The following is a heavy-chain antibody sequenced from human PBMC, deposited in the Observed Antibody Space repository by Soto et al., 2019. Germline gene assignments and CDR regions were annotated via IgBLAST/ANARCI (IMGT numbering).Heavy chain of an antibody. V-gene: IGHV1-18*04. D-gene: IGHD3-3*01. CDR3: ATSYFDSWTEYSTPVKY. J-gene: IGHJ4*02. CDR2: ISTKSGNT. CDR1: GYTFSNYD. Sequence: QVQLVQSAAEVKKPGASVKVSCKASGYTFSNYDISWVRQAPGQGLEWRGWISTKSGNTEYALNGQGRVTLTADSPTTTVRMELTSLRSDDTAVYYCATSYFDSWTEYSTPVKYWGQGTLVAVSS.